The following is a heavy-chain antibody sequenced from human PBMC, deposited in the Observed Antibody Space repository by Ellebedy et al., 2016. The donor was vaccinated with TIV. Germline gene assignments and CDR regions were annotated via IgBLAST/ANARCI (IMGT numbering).Heavy chain of an antibody. V-gene: IGHV3-23*01. CDR1: GFPFSSYA. CDR3: AKGWLGAGAGTDFDY. D-gene: IGHD6-13*01. J-gene: IGHJ4*02. CDR2: ISDSGGNT. Sequence: GESLKISXAASGFPFSSYAMSWVRQPPGKGLEWVSSISDSGGNTYYADSVRGRFTFSRDNSKNTLYLQMSSLRAEDTAVYYCAKGWLGAGAGTDFDYWGRGTLVTVSS.